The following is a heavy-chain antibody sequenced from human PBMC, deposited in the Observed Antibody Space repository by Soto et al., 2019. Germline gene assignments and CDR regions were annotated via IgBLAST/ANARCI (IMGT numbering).Heavy chain of an antibody. Sequence: QVLLVESGGGVVQPGSSLRLSCAASGFSFTGHGMHWVRQAPGKGLEWVALIYYDGSDEYYADSVKGRFSISRDNSKNMVYLQMNNLRVEYTAVYYCARDRGTPPSNFWGQGTLVTVSS. CDR2: IYYDGSDE. D-gene: IGHD1-7*01. J-gene: IGHJ4*02. CDR1: GFSFTGHG. CDR3: ARDRGTPPSNF. V-gene: IGHV3-33*01.